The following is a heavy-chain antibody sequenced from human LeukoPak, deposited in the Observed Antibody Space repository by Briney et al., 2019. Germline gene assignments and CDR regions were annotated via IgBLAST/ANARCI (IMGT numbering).Heavy chain of an antibody. V-gene: IGHV3-23*01. CDR2: ISGSGGST. D-gene: IGHD6-6*01. CDR1: GFTFSSYA. J-gene: IGHJ3*01. CDR3: ASSIAALMGGNDAFDV. Sequence: PGASLRPSCAASGFTFSSYAMSWVRQAPGKGLERVSGISGSGGSTFYADSVKGRFTISRDNSKNTVSLQMNSLRAEDTAVYYCASSIAALMGGNDAFDVWGEGTMVTVSS.